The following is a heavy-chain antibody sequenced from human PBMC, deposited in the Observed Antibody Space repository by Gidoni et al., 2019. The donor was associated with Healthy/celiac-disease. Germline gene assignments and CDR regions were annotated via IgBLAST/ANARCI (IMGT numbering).Heavy chain of an antibody. J-gene: IGHJ5*02. CDR2: ISAYNGNT. D-gene: IGHD3-10*01. V-gene: IGHV1-18*01. CDR3: ARDKEGTMVRGVIRPNNWFDP. CDR1: GYTFTSYG. Sequence: QVQLVQSGAEVKKPGASVKVCCKASGYTFTSYGISWVRQAPGQGLEWMGWISAYNGNTNYAQKLQGRVTMTTDTSTSTAYMELRSLRSDDTAVYYCARDKEGTMVRGVIRPNNWFDPWGQGTLVTVSS.